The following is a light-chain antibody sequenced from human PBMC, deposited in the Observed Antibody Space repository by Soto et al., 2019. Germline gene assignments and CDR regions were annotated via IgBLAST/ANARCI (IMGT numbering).Light chain of an antibody. CDR2: DVR. V-gene: IGLV2-11*01. CDR1: SGDVGGYNY. J-gene: IGLJ3*02. CDR3: CSFGGKYMLG. Sequence: QSALTQPRSVSGSPGQSVTISCTGTSGDVGGYNYVSWYLQQSGQAPKLMIYDVRKRTSGVPDRFSGSKSGNTASLTISGLQDVDEADYYCCSFGGKYMLGFGGGTKLPVL.